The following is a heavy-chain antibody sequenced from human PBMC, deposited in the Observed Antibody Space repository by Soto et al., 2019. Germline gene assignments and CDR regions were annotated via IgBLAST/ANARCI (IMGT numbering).Heavy chain of an antibody. Sequence: SETLSLTCAVSGYSITSGYYWGWIRQPPGKGLEWIGSIYHSGSTYYNPSLKSRVTISVDTSENQFSLKLSSVTAADTAMYSCARDSRSLDPWGQGTLVTVSS. D-gene: IGHD6-13*01. CDR2: IYHSGST. CDR3: ARDSRSLDP. J-gene: IGHJ5*02. CDR1: GYSITSGYY. V-gene: IGHV4-38-2*02.